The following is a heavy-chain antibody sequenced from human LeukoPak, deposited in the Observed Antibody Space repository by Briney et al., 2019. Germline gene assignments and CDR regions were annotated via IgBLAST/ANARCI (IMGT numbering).Heavy chain of an antibody. Sequence: SVKVSCKASGGTFSSYAISWVRQAPGQGLEWMGGIIPIFGTANYAQKFQGRVTITADESTSTAYMELSSLRSEDTAVYYCARGDDILTGSLNAFDIWGQGTMVTVSS. CDR1: GGTFSSYA. J-gene: IGHJ3*02. D-gene: IGHD3-9*01. CDR2: IIPIFGTA. V-gene: IGHV1-69*01. CDR3: ARGDDILTGSLNAFDI.